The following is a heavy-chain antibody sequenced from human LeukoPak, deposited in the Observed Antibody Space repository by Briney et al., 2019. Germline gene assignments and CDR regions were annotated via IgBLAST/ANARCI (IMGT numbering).Heavy chain of an antibody. CDR3: ARLRGRRGYSYGSGYYFDY. Sequence: GASVKVSCKASGYTFTGYYMHWVRQAPGQGLEWMGRINPNSGGTNYAQKFQGRVTMTRDTSISTAYMELSRLRSDDTAVYYCARLRGRRGYSYGSGYYFDYWGQGTLVTVSS. J-gene: IGHJ4*02. CDR2: INPNSGGT. CDR1: GYTFTGYY. D-gene: IGHD5-18*01. V-gene: IGHV1-2*06.